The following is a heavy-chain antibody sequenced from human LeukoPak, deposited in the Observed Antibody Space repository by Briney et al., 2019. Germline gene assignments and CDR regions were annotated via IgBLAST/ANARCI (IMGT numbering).Heavy chain of an antibody. J-gene: IGHJ4*02. CDR2: ITSGRTYT. D-gene: IGHD6-13*01. V-gene: IGHV3-21*01. CDR1: GFTFTAFS. Sequence: SGRSLRLSCAASGFTFTAFSMNWVRHAPGKGLEWVSSITSGRTYTYYADSVKGRFTISRDNAKKSLYLQMNSLRADDSAVYYCARGEASSRFDYWGQGTLVTVSS. CDR3: ARGEASSRFDY.